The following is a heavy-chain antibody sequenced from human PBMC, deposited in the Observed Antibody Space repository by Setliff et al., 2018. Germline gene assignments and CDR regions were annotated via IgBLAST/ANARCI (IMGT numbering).Heavy chain of an antibody. CDR2: MYYSGST. D-gene: IGHD3-10*01. Sequence: KTSETLSLTCSVSGGSISSGSYYWGWIRQSPGKGLEWIGSMYYSGSTYYNPSLKGRVTLSVDTTKNQFSLKLTSMTAADTAVYFCARDNRARHYMDVWGKGTTVTVSS. CDR3: ARDNRARHYMDV. V-gene: IGHV4-39*07. J-gene: IGHJ6*03. CDR1: GGSISSGSYY.